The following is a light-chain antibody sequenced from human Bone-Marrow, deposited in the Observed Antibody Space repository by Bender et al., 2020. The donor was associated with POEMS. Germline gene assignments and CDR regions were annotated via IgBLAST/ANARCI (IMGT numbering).Light chain of an antibody. CDR1: NSDFV. CDR2: EVS. CDR3: SSYVNATTPVL. Sequence: QSALTQPASVSGSPGQSITLSCTGTNSDFVSWYQQHPGKAPKLVIFEVSNRPSGISDRFAGSKSGNAASLTISGLHIEDEAHYYCSSYVNATTPVLFGGGTKVTVL. V-gene: IGLV2-14*01. J-gene: IGLJ2*01.